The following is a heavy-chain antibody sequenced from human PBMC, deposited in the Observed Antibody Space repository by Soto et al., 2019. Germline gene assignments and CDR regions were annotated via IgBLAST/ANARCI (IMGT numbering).Heavy chain of an antibody. D-gene: IGHD3-22*01. Sequence: GGSLRLSCAASGFTFSSYAMHWVRQAPGKGLEWVAVISYDGSNKYYADSVKGRFTISRDNSKNTLYLQMNSLRAEDTAVYYCARDEDYDSSRSPFDYWGQGTLVTVSS. CDR1: GFTFSSYA. V-gene: IGHV3-30-3*01. J-gene: IGHJ4*02. CDR2: ISYDGSNK. CDR3: ARDEDYDSSRSPFDY.